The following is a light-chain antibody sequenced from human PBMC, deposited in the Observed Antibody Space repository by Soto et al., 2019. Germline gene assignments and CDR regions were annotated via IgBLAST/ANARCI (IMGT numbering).Light chain of an antibody. CDR1: QDIGTF. J-gene: IGKJ3*01. CDR2: DSS. CDR3: QQYGSAPFT. Sequence: DIVLTQSPATLSLSPGERATLSCRASQDIGTFLAWYQHKPGQAPRLLFYDSSHRATGIPGRFSGSGSGTDFTLTISRLEPEDFAVYYCQQYGSAPFTFGPGTKVDIK. V-gene: IGKV3-20*01.